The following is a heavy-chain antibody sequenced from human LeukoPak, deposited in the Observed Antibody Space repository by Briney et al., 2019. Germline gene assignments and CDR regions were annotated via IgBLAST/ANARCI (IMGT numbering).Heavy chain of an antibody. Sequence: PGGSLRLSCAASVFTFSNYAMSWVRQAPGKGLEWVSSISGGSTYYADSVKGRFTISRDNSKNTLSLQMNSLRAEDTAVYYCAKGVSSLTFSFDYWGQGTLVTVSS. CDR1: VFTFSNYA. V-gene: IGHV3-23*01. D-gene: IGHD6-13*01. CDR2: ISGGST. CDR3: AKGVSSLTFSFDY. J-gene: IGHJ4*02.